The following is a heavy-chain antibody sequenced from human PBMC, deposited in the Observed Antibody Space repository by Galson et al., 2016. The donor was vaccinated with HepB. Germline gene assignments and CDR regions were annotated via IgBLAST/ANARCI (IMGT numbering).Heavy chain of an antibody. CDR2: IYYSGNT. V-gene: IGHV4-31*03. Sequence: TLSLTCSVSGASISTAGHYWTWIRQHPGKGLEWIGYIYYSGNTYYHPSLKSRVSMSVGTSTNQFSLKLSSVTAADTAVYYCERDIRWDSTNSVVGMDVWGQGTAVTVSS. D-gene: IGHD2/OR15-2a*01. J-gene: IGHJ6*01. CDR1: GASISTAGHY. CDR3: ERDIRWDSTNSVVGMDV.